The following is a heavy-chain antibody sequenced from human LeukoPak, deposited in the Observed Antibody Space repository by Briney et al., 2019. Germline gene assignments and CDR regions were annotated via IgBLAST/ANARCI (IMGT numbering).Heavy chain of an antibody. CDR3: ARDTDDFQGLDI. V-gene: IGHV3-21*01. J-gene: IGHJ3*02. D-gene: IGHD3-3*01. Sequence: GGSLRLSCAASGFIFSSYGMHWVRQAPGKGLEWVSSISSSGSYIYYADSVKGRFTISRDNAKNSLYLQMNSLRAEDTAVYYCARDTDDFQGLDIWGQGTRVTVSS. CDR1: GFIFSSYG. CDR2: ISSSGSYI.